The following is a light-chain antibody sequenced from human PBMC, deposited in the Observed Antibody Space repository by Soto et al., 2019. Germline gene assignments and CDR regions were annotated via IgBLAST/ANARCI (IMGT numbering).Light chain of an antibody. V-gene: IGLV1-40*01. CDR3: QSYDSRLTGSYV. Sequence: VLTQPPSVSGAPGQRVTISCTGRKSNIGAGFAVHWYQHIPGAAPRLLIYDNTDRPSGVPDRFSASTSGTSASLTINGLQAEDEGDYYCQSYDSRLTGSYVFGTGTKVTV. CDR1: KSNIGAGFA. CDR2: DNT. J-gene: IGLJ1*01.